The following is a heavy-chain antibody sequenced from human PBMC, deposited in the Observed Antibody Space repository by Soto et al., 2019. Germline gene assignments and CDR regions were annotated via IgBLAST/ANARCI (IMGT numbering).Heavy chain of an antibody. Sequence: PSETLSLTCTVSGGSISSGDYYWSWIRQPPGKGLEWIGYIYYSGSTYYNPSLKSRVTISVDTSKNQFSLKLSSVTAADTAVYYCAREGGDLSFDYWGQGTLVIVSS. D-gene: IGHD2-21*02. CDR2: IYYSGST. J-gene: IGHJ4*02. CDR1: GGSISSGDYY. V-gene: IGHV4-30-4*01. CDR3: AREGGDLSFDY.